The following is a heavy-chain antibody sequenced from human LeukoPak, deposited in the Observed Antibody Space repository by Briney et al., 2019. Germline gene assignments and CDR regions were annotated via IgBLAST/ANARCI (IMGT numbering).Heavy chain of an antibody. V-gene: IGHV1-18*01. J-gene: IGHJ6*02. D-gene: IGHD1-1*01. CDR2: ISAYNGNT. Sequence: ASVKVSCKASGYTFTSYGISWVRQAPGQGLEWMGWISAYNGNTNYAQKLQGRVTMTTDTSTSTAYMELRSLRSDDTAVYYCARIRVSQLERRGPKTDYYYYGMDAWGQGTTVTVSS. CDR3: ARIRVSQLERRGPKTDYYYYGMDA. CDR1: GYTFTSYG.